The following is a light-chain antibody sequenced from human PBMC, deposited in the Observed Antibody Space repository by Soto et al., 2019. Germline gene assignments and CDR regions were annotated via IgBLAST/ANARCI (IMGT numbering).Light chain of an antibody. CDR1: QSISTY. CDR2: KAS. J-gene: IGKJ2*01. Sequence: DIRMTQSPSTLSASVGDRVTITCRASQSISTYLAWYQQKPGNAPKLLIYKASNLQSGVPSRFSGSGSGTEFTLTISSLQPDDFATYYCQQYNSYSPYTFGQGTNLEIK. V-gene: IGKV1-5*03. CDR3: QQYNSYSPYT.